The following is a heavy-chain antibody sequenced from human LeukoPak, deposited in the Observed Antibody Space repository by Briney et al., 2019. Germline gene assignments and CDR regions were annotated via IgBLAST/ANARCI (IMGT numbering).Heavy chain of an antibody. CDR1: GYSFTSYW. J-gene: IGHJ5*02. CDR2: VDPSDSYT. Sequence: GESLKISCKGSGYSFTSYWISWVRQMPGKGLEWTGRVDPSDSYTNYSPSFQGHVTISADKSISTAYLQWSSLKASDTAMYYCARQVYNWFDPWGQGTLVTVSS. D-gene: IGHD1-14*01. V-gene: IGHV5-10-1*01. CDR3: ARQVYNWFDP.